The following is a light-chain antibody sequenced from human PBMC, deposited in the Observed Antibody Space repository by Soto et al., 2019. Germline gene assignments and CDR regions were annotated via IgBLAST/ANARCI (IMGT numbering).Light chain of an antibody. CDR3: SSYAGYNNYV. V-gene: IGLV2-8*01. Sequence: QSVLTQPPSASGSPGQSVTLSCTGTSSDVGGYNYVSWYQQHPGKAPKLMIYEVSKRPSGVPDRFSGSRSGNTASLTVSGLQAEDEADYYCSSYAGYNNYVFGAGTKGTV. J-gene: IGLJ1*01. CDR1: SSDVGGYNY. CDR2: EVS.